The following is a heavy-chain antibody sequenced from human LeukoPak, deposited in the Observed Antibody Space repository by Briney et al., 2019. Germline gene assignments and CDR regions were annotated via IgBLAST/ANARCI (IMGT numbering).Heavy chain of an antibody. V-gene: IGHV3-30*18. J-gene: IGHJ4*02. D-gene: IGHD2-2*01. CDR1: GFTFSSYS. CDR2: ISYDGSNK. Sequence: GGSLRLSCAASGFTFSSYSMHWVRQAPGKGLEWVAVISYDGSNKYYADSVKGRFTISRDNSKNTLYLQMNSLRAEDTAVYYCAKGALDIVVVPAAPKVYYFDYWGQGTLVTVSS. CDR3: AKGALDIVVVPAAPKVYYFDY.